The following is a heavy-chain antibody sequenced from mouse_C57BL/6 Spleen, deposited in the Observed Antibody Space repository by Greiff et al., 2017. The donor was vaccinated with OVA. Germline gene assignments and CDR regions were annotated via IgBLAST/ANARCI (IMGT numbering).Heavy chain of an antibody. Sequence: VQLQQSGAELVRPGASVTLSCKASGYTFTDYEMHWVKQTPVHGLEWIGAIDPETGGTAYNQKFKGKAILTADKSSSTAYMELRSLTSEDSAVYYCTTYGSSYWYFDVWGKGTTVTVSS. CDR3: TTYGSSYWYFDV. CDR1: GYTFTDYE. J-gene: IGHJ1*03. V-gene: IGHV1-15*01. D-gene: IGHD1-1*01. CDR2: IDPETGGT.